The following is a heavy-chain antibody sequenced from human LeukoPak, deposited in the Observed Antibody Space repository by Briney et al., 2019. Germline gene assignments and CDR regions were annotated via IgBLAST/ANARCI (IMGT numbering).Heavy chain of an antibody. CDR2: ISGSGGST. V-gene: IGHV3-23*01. CDR1: GFTFSSYA. J-gene: IGHJ4*02. D-gene: IGHD6-19*01. Sequence: GGSLRLSCAASGFTFSSYAMSWVRQAPGNGLEWVSAISGSGGSTYYADSVKGRFTISRDNSKNTLYLQMNSLRAEDTAVYYCAKMLARALADLYYFDYWGQGTLVTVSS. CDR3: AKMLARALADLYYFDY.